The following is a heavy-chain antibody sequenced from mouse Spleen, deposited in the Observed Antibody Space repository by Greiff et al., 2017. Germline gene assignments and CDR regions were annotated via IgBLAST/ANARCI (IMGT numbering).Heavy chain of an antibody. D-gene: IGHD3-1*01. CDR1: GYTFTDYE. CDR2: IDPETGGT. V-gene: IGHV1-15*01. J-gene: IGHJ4*01. Sequence: VQLQESGAELVRPGASVTLSCKASGYTFTDYEMHWVKQTPVHGLEWIGAIDPETGGTAYNQKFKGKAILTADKSSSTAYMELRSLTSEDSAVYYCTGARRRAMDYWGQGTSVTVSS. CDR3: TGARRRAMDY.